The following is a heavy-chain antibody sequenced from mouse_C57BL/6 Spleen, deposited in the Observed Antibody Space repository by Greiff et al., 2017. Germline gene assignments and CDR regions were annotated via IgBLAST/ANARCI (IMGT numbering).Heavy chain of an antibody. Sequence: QVQLQQSGAELVRPGASVTLSCKASGYTFTDYEMHWVKQTPVHGLEWIGAIDPETGGTAYNQKFKGKAILTADKSSSTAYMELRSLTSEDSAVYYCTRTAQATLAMDYWGQGTSGTVSS. V-gene: IGHV1-15*01. CDR2: IDPETGGT. J-gene: IGHJ4*01. CDR3: TRTAQATLAMDY. D-gene: IGHD3-2*02. CDR1: GYTFTDYE.